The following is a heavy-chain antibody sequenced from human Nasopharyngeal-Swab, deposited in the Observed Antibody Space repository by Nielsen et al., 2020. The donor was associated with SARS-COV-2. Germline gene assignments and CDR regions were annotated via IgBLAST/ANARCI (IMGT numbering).Heavy chain of an antibody. Sequence: ASVKVSCKAPGYTFTGYFIHWVRQAPGQGLEWMGRINPNSGGTNSAQKFQGRVTMTRDTSTSTAYMELSRLRSDDTAVYYCARGYCSSSTCYFGNHDTFDIWGQGTLVTVSP. V-gene: IGHV1-2*06. CDR1: GYTFTGYF. CDR2: INPNSGGT. J-gene: IGHJ3*02. CDR3: ARGYCSSSTCYFGNHDTFDI. D-gene: IGHD2-2*01.